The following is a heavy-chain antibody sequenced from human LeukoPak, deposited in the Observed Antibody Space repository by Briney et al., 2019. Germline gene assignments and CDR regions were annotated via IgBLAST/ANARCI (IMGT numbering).Heavy chain of an antibody. Sequence: GGSLRLSCAASGFTFSAYNMNWVRQAPRKGLEWVSYIGSISSVIYYADSVKGRFTISRDNAKNSLYLQMNSLRAEDTAVYYCARGYSSGYGALDIWGQGTMVTVSS. CDR1: GFTFSAYN. CDR3: ARGYSSGYGALDI. D-gene: IGHD5-18*01. V-gene: IGHV3-21*05. CDR2: IGSISSVI. J-gene: IGHJ3*02.